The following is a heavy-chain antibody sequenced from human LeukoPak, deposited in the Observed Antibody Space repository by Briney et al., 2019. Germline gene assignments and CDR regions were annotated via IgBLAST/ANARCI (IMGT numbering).Heavy chain of an antibody. D-gene: IGHD2-2*01. CDR3: ARGDDNASWLGDF. J-gene: IGHJ4*02. V-gene: IGHV4-4*02. Sequence: PSGTLSLTCAVSGGPISSSNWWSWVRPPPGKGLEWIGEFHHSGITNYNPSLKSRVTISVDKSKNQFSLKLSSVTAADTAVYYCARGDDNASWLGDFWGQGALVTVSS. CDR1: GGPISSSNW. CDR2: FHHSGIT.